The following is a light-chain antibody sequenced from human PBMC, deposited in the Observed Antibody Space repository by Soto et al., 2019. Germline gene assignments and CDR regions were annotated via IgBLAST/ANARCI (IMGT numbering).Light chain of an antibody. J-gene: IGLJ2*01. Sequence: QSALTQPASVSGSPGQWITISCTGTSSDVGGYNYVSWYQQHTGKAHKLMIYDVTNRPSGVSYRFSGSKSGNTASLTISGLQAEDEADYYCRSYTPPRAVAFGGRTKLTVL. CDR2: DVT. V-gene: IGLV2-14*03. CDR3: RSYTPPRAVA. CDR1: SSDVGGYNY.